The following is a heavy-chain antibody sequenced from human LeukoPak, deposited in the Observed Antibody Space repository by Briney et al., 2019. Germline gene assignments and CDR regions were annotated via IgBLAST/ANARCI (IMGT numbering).Heavy chain of an antibody. J-gene: IGHJ4*02. V-gene: IGHV3-73*01. CDR2: IRSKANSYAT. CDR3: TTGLRAADTN. CDR1: GFTFSGSA. D-gene: IGHD6-13*01. Sequence: GGSLRLSCAASGFTFSGSAMHWVRQASGKGLEWVGRIRSKANSYATAYAASVKGRFTISRDDSRNTAYLQMNSLKTEDTAVYYCTTGLRAADTNWGLGTLVTVSS.